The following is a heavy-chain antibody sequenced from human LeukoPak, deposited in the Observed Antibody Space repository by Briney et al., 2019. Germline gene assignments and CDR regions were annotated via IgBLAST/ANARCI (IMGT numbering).Heavy chain of an antibody. D-gene: IGHD6-6*01. CDR1: GFSFSAYW. V-gene: IGHV3-74*01. CDR2: INNEGTGT. J-gene: IGHJ6*02. CDR3: ARDGIAARPYYYYGMDV. Sequence: GGSLRLSCAASGFSFSAYWMHWVRQAPGKGLVWVSRINNEGTGTDYADSVRGRFTISRDNSKNTLYLQMNSLRAEDTAVYYCARDGIAARPYYYYGMDVWGQGTTVTVSS.